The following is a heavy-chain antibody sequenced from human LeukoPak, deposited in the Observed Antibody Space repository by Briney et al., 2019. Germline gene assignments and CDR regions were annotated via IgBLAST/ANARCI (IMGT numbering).Heavy chain of an antibody. Sequence: SETLSLTCTVSGGSISSYYWSWIRQPPGKGLGWIGYIYYSGSTNYNPSLKSRVTISVDTSKNQFSLKLSSVTAADTAVYYCARVLGSHSRERYCSSTSCSLYYYYYMDVWGKGTTVTVSS. J-gene: IGHJ6*03. D-gene: IGHD2-2*01. CDR2: IYYSGST. CDR1: GGSISSYY. CDR3: ARVLGSHSRERYCSSTSCSLYYYYYMDV. V-gene: IGHV4-59*01.